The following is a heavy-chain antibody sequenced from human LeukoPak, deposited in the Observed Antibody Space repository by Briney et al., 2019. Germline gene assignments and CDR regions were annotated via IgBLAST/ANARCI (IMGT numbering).Heavy chain of an antibody. Sequence: SETLCLTCTVFGDSVTGYYVNWVRQPPGKGLEWIGHIYKIGTTNYNPSLKSRLTISADTSKNQFSLRLRSVTAADTAVYYCVIGVGWQPDYWGQGALVTVSS. V-gene: IGHV4-59*02. D-gene: IGHD2-15*01. CDR2: IYKIGTT. CDR3: VIGVGWQPDY. CDR1: GDSVTGYY. J-gene: IGHJ4*02.